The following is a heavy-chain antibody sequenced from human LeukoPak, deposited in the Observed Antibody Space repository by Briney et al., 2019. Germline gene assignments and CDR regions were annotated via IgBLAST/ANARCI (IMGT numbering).Heavy chain of an antibody. Sequence: GGSLRLSCAASGFTFSTYWMSWIRQAPGKGLEGVSDIKQDGGEKYYVDSVKGRFTISRDNAKNSLYLQMNRLRAEDTGVYYCARDRGDGYHPIENWGQGTLVTVSS. D-gene: IGHD5-24*01. CDR1: GFTFSTYW. V-gene: IGHV3-7*01. CDR3: ARDRGDGYHPIEN. CDR2: IKQDGGEK. J-gene: IGHJ4*02.